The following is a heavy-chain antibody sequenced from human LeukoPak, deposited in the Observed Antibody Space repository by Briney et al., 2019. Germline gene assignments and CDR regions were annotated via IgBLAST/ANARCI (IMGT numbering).Heavy chain of an antibody. CDR2: ISYDGSNK. J-gene: IGHJ4*02. Sequence: GGSLRLSCAASGFTFSSYAMHWVRQAPGKGLEWVAFISYDGSNKYYADSVKGRFTFSRDNSKNTLYLQMNSLRAEDTAVYYCAKQYPIQLERRGGPYYFDYWGQGTLVTVSS. D-gene: IGHD1-1*01. V-gene: IGHV3-30-3*02. CDR1: GFTFSSYA. CDR3: AKQYPIQLERRGGPYYFDY.